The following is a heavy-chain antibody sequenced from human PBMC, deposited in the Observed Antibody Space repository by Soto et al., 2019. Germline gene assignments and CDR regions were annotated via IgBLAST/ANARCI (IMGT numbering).Heavy chain of an antibody. CDR3: ARSASTGSFYVYSIDY. CDR1: GVTFSSYA. CDR2: ISGSGGST. J-gene: IGHJ4*02. D-gene: IGHD1-26*01. V-gene: IGHV3-23*01. Sequence: GGSLRLSCAASGVTFSSYAMSWVRQAPGKGLECVSAISGSGGSTYYADSVKGRFTISRDNSKNTLYLQMNSLRAEDTAVYYCARSASTGSFYVYSIDYWGQGTLVTVSS.